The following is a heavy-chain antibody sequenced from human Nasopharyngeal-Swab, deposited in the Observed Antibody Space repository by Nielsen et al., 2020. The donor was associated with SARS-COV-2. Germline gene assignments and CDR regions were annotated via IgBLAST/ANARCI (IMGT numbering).Heavy chain of an antibody. CDR2: ISGSGGST. V-gene: IGHV3-23*01. D-gene: IGHD4-23*01. CDR3: AKDLGVESPLWFDY. J-gene: IGHJ4*02. Sequence: GESLKISGTASGFTFSSYAMSWVRQAPGKGLEWVSEISGSGGSTYYAESVKGRFTISRDNSKNTLYLQMSSLRAEDTAIYYCAKDLGVESPLWFDYWGQGTLLTVSS. CDR1: GFTFSSYA.